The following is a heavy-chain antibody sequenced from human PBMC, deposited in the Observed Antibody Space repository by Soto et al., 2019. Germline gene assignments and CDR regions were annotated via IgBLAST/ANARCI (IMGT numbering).Heavy chain of an antibody. CDR2: IKQDGSEK. J-gene: IGHJ4*02. D-gene: IGHD1-7*01. CDR3: ERVATWNSHFDN. V-gene: IGHV3-7*04. Sequence: GGSLRLSCAASGFTFSDYWMSWVRQAPGKGLEWVANIKQDGSEKDYVDSLKGRITISRDNGKNSLSLQMNSLRAEDTAVYYSERVATWNSHFDNWGQGTLVTVSS. CDR1: GFTFSDYW.